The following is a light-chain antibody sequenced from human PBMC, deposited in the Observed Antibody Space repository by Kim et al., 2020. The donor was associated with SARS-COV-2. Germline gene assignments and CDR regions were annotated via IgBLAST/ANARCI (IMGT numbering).Light chain of an antibody. CDR1: QSISNW. Sequence: DIQMTQSPSTLSASVGDSVTITCRASQSISNWLAWFQQKPGKAPTLLIYEASSLEGGVPSRFSGSGSGTEFTLTISSLQPDDFATYYCQQYYGYPLTFGGGTKVDIK. V-gene: IGKV1-5*03. CDR3: QQYYGYPLT. J-gene: IGKJ4*01. CDR2: EAS.